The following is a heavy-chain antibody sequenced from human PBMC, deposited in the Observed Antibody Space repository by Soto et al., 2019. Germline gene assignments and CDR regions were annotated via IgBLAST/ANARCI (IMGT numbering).Heavy chain of an antibody. CDR3: ASYGDYSYGSNYYYYGMDV. CDR2: INAGNGNT. D-gene: IGHD5-18*01. V-gene: IGHV1-3*01. J-gene: IGHJ6*02. Sequence: ASVKVSSKASGYTFTSYAMHWVRQAPGQRLEWMGWINAGNGNTKYSQKFQGRVTITRDTSASTAYMELSSLRSEDTAVYYCASYGDYSYGSNYYYYGMDVWGQGTTVTVSS. CDR1: GYTFTSYA.